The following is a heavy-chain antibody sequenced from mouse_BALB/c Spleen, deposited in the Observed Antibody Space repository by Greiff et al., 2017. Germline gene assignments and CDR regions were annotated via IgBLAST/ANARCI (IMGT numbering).Heavy chain of an antibody. V-gene: IGHV5-4*02. CDR2: ISDGGSYT. Sequence: EVMLVESGGGLVKPGGSLKLSCAASGFTFSDYYMYWVRQTPEKRLEWVATISDGGSYTYYPDSVKGRFTISRDNAKNNLYLQMSSLKSEDTAMYYCARAQGNYYGNYWFAYWGQGTLVTVSA. J-gene: IGHJ3*01. CDR3: ARAQGNYYGNYWFAY. D-gene: IGHD2-1*01. CDR1: GFTFSDYY.